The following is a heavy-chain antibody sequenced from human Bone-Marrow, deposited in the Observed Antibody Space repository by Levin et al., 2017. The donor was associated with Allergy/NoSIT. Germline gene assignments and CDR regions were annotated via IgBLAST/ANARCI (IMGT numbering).Heavy chain of an antibody. CDR3: ARAPVVATSYYYYGMDV. CDR1: GFTFSSYA. CDR2: ISYDGSNK. J-gene: IGHJ6*02. Sequence: GESLKISCAASGFTFSSYAMHWVRQAPGKGLEWVAVISYDGSNKYYADSVKGRFTISRDNSKNTLYLQMNSLRAEDTAVYYCARAPVVATSYYYYGMDVWGQGTTVTVSS. D-gene: IGHD5-12*01. V-gene: IGHV3-30*04.